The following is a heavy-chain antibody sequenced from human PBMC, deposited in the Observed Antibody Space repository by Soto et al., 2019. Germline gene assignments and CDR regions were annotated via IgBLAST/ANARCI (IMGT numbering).Heavy chain of an antibody. CDR2: IYYSGST. CDR1: GGSISSYY. CDR3: ARDGEGWFDP. D-gene: IGHD3-10*01. Sequence: SETLSLTCTVSGGSISSYYWSWIRQPPGKGLEWIGYIYYSGSTNYNPSLKSRVTISVDTSKNQFSLKLSSVTAADTAVYYCARDGEGWFDPWGQGTLVTVPT. V-gene: IGHV4-59*01. J-gene: IGHJ5*02.